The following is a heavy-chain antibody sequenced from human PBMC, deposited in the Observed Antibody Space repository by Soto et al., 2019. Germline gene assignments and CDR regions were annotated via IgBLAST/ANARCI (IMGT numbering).Heavy chain of an antibody. J-gene: IGHJ6*02. CDR1: GFTFSSYG. V-gene: IGHV3-30*18. Sequence: QVQLVESGGGVVQPGRSLRLSCAASGFTFSSYGMHWVRQAPGKGLEWVAVISYDGSEKYYADSVKGRFTISRDNSQKTLFLQMNSLRAEDTAVYYCAKVGAGRYCSGGSGYLYGMDVWGQGTTVTVSS. CDR3: AKVGAGRYCSGGSGYLYGMDV. CDR2: ISYDGSEK. D-gene: IGHD2-15*01.